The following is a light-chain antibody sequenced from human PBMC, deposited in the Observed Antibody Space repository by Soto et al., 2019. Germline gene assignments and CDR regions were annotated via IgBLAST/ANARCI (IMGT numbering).Light chain of an antibody. CDR2: EVN. CDR1: SSDVGSYNR. V-gene: IGLV2-18*01. Sequence: QSALTQPPSVSGSPGQSVTISCTGTSSDVGSYNRLSWYQQPPGTAPKLIMYEVNTRPSGVPERFSGSKSGSTASLTISGLQAEDEADYYCSLYISGSTYVFGTGTKVTVL. CDR3: SLYISGSTYV. J-gene: IGLJ1*01.